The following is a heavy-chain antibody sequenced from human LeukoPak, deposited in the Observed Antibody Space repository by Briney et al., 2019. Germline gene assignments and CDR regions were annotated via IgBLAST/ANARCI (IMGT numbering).Heavy chain of an antibody. D-gene: IGHD2-2*02. CDR3: ARGTPASEVPAAIYYYYYYMDV. J-gene: IGHJ6*03. CDR1: GGSISSGSYY. Sequence: SETLSLTCTVSGGSISSGSYYWSWIRQPAGKGLEWIGRIYTSGSTNYNPSLKSRVTISVDTSKNQFSLKLSSVTAADTAVYYCARGTPASEVPAAIYYYYYYMDVWGKGTTVTVSS. V-gene: IGHV4-61*02. CDR2: IYTSGST.